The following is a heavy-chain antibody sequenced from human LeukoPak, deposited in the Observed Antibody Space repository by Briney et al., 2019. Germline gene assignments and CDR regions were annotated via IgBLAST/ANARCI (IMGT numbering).Heavy chain of an antibody. D-gene: IGHD6-13*01. J-gene: IGHJ4*02. CDR1: GFTFDDYG. V-gene: IGHV3-20*04. CDR2: INWNGDTT. Sequence: WGSLRLSCAASGFTFDDYGMSWVRQAPGKGLEWLSYINWNGDTTTYADSVKGRFTISRDNTKNSLYLQMNSLRAEDTAFYFCARDEQLVFDYWGQGTLVTVSS. CDR3: ARDEQLVFDY.